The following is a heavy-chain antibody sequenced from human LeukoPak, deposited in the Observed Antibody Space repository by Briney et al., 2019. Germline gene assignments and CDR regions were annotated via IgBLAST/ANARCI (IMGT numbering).Heavy chain of an antibody. CDR2: IKQDGSEI. J-gene: IGHJ4*02. Sequence: GGSRRLSCAASGFTFSNFYMSWVRQAPGRGLEGVANIKQDGSEINYVDSVKGRFTISRDNAENSLYLQMNSLRVEDTAIYYCAKTGIDYVWGSFRSQYDYWGQGTLVTVSS. CDR1: GFTFSNFY. CDR3: AKTGIDYVWGSFRSQYDY. D-gene: IGHD3-16*02. V-gene: IGHV3-7*01.